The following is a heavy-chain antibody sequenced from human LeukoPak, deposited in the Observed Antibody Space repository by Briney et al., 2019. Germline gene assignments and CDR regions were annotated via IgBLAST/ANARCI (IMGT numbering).Heavy chain of an antibody. D-gene: IGHD6-19*01. CDR1: GGSISSSSYY. CDR2: IYYSGST. J-gene: IGHJ4*02. CDR3: ARDPSSGWYPFDY. Sequence: SETLSLTCTVSGGSISSSSYYWGWIRQPPGKGLEWIGSIYYSGSTYYNPSLKSRVTISVDTSKNQLSLKLSSVTAADTAVYYCARDPSSGWYPFDYWGQGTLVTVSS. V-gene: IGHV4-39*07.